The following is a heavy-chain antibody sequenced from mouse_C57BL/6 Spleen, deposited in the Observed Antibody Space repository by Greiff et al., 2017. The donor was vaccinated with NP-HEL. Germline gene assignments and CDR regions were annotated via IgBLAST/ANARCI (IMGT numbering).Heavy chain of an antibody. CDR2: IDPSDSYT. V-gene: IGHV1-69*01. Sequence: QVQLQQPGAELVMPGASVKLSCKASGYTFTSYWMHWVKQRPGQGLEWIGEIDPSDSYTNYNQKFKGKSTLTVDKSSSPAYMQLSSLTSEDSAVYYCARGYSNEYYFDYWGQGTTLTVSS. CDR3: ARGYSNEYYFDY. D-gene: IGHD2-5*01. J-gene: IGHJ2*01. CDR1: GYTFTSYW.